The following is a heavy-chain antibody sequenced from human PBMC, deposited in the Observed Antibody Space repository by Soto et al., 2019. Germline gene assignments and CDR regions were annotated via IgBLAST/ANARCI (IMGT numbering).Heavy chain of an antibody. Sequence: QVQLVQSGTEVKKTGSSVKVSCKASGGTFSTFGISWVRQAPGQGLEWMGGIIPFLGTARYSQKFEDRITITADESTNTVYMDLRSLTSEDTAIYYCAKSAPMDAGDKYYYDFWGQGALVTVSS. CDR1: GGTFSTFG. J-gene: IGHJ4*02. CDR2: IIPFLGTA. D-gene: IGHD4-17*01. CDR3: AKSAPMDAGDKYYYDF. V-gene: IGHV1-69*01.